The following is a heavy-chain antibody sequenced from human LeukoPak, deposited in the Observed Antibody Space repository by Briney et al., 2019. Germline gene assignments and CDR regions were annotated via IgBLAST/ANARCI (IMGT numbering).Heavy chain of an antibody. V-gene: IGHV3-30*04. CDR1: TFTFSNSV. CDR3: AKEVRTSGRAGIFGY. Sequence: GGSLRLPCVPSTFTFSNSVMHWVRQAPGKGLEWVSGISIDGNGKYYADSVRGRITISRDNSKNTLYLEMNGLSAEDTAVYYCAKEVRTSGRAGIFGYWGQGTLVTVSS. CDR2: ISIDGNGK. D-gene: IGHD2-2*01. J-gene: IGHJ4*02.